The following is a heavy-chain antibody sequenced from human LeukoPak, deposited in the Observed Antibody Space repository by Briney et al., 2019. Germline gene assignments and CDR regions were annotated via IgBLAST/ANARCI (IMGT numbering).Heavy chain of an antibody. D-gene: IGHD2-15*01. CDR2: IWYDGSNK. V-gene: IGHV3-33*01. CDR1: GFTFSSYG. Sequence: PGRSLRLSCAASGFTFSSYGMHWVRQAPSKGLEWVAVIWYDGSNKYYADSVKGRFTISRDNSKNTLYLQMNSLRAEDTAVYYCARDSDSNFDYWGQGTLVTVSS. J-gene: IGHJ4*02. CDR3: ARDSDSNFDY.